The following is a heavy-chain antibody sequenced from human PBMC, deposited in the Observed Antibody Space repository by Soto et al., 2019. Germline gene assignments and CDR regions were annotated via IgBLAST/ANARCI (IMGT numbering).Heavy chain of an antibody. J-gene: IGHJ5*02. CDR3: ARCRGWLSYPVWFDP. D-gene: IGHD6-19*01. V-gene: IGHV4-34*01. CDR2: INHSGST. Sequence: QVQLQQWGAGLLKPSETLSLTCAVYGGSFSGYYWSWIRQPPGKGLEWIGEINHSGSTNYNPSLKSRVTISVDTSKNQFSLKLSSVTAADTAVYYCARCRGWLSYPVWFDPWGQGTLVTVSS. CDR1: GGSFSGYY.